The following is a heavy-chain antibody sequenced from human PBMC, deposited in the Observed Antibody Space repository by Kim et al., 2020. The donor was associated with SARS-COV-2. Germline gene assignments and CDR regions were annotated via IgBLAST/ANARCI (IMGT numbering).Heavy chain of an antibody. Sequence: SETLSLTCTVSGCSISSYYWSSIRQPPGKGLEWIGYIYYSGSTNYNHSPKSSVTISVDTSKNQFSLKLRSVTAAETAVYYCARVAAAGAYFDYWGPRTLVTVSP. CDR1: GCSISSYY. CDR3: ARVAAAGAYFDY. J-gene: IGHJ4*01. V-gene: IGHV4-59*01. CDR2: IYYSGST. D-gene: IGHD6-13*01.